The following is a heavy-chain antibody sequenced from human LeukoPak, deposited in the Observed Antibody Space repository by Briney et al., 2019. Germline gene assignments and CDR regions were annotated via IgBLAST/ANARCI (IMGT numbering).Heavy chain of an antibody. CDR3: ATGPGYCYDY. CDR1: GFTFSSYW. V-gene: IGHV3-74*01. J-gene: IGHJ4*02. D-gene: IGHD7-27*01. CDR2: INSDGSST. Sequence: RGSPSPSCATSGFTFSSYWMHWVRQAPGKGLVWVSRINSDGSSTTYADSVKGRFTISRDNAKNTVYLQMNSLRAEDTAVYYCATGPGYCYDYWGQGTLIT.